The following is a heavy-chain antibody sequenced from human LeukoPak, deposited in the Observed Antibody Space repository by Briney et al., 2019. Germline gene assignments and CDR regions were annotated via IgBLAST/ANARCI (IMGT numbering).Heavy chain of an antibody. D-gene: IGHD1-14*01. V-gene: IGHV1-69*13. CDR1: KDTFNNFP. J-gene: IGHJ6*03. CDR2: IIPIFRSA. CDR3: ASRSSELRFDYYYMDV. Sequence: ASVKVSCKASKDTFNNFPISWVRQAPGQGLEWMGGIIPIFRSANYAQEFQGRVTITADESTSTAYMELSSLRSEDTAVYYCASRSSELRFDYYYMDVWGKGTTVTVSS.